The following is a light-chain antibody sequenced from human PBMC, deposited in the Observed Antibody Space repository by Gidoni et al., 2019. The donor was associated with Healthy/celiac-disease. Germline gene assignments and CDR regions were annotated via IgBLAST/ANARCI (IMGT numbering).Light chain of an antibody. Sequence: DIVLTPSPDSLALSLGETATINCTSSQSLSYSSDNKNFLAWYQQRPGQPPRLLVYWASTRKSGVPDRFIDSGSGTEFTLTISSLQAEDAAVYYCQQYFTTPPTFGHGTKVEV. CDR1: QSLSYSSDNKNF. CDR2: WAS. CDR3: QQYFTTPPT. J-gene: IGKJ1*01. V-gene: IGKV4-1*01.